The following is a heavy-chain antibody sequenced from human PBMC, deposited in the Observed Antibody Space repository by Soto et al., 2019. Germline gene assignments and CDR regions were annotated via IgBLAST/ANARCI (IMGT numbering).Heavy chain of an antibody. CDR3: AGGGAGYGSSCPICFYAMDV. CDR1: GGTIRTYD. CDR2: IYYNGNP. V-gene: IGHV4-59*01. Sequence: PSETQSLTCTVSGGTIRTYDWSWIRQAPGKGLEWIGYIYYNGNPKYNPSLKSRVTISVDTAKNQFSLKLSSVTAADTAVYYWAGGGAGYGSSCPICFYAMDVWGQGTTVTVSS. D-gene: IGHD6-13*01. J-gene: IGHJ6*02.